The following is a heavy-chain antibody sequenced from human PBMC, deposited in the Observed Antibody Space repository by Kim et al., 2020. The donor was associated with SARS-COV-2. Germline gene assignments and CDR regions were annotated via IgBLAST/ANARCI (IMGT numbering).Heavy chain of an antibody. D-gene: IGHD3-10*01. V-gene: IGHV3-23*01. CDR2: ISGSGGST. Sequence: GGSLRLSCAASGFTFSSYAMSWVRQAPGKGLEWVSAISGSGGSTYYADSVKGRFTISRDNSKNTLYLQMNSLRAEDTAVYYCAKGIVDYYGSGSYYWASYYYYYGMDVWGQGTTVTVSS. J-gene: IGHJ6*02. CDR3: AKGIVDYYGSGSYYWASYYYYYGMDV. CDR1: GFTFSSYA.